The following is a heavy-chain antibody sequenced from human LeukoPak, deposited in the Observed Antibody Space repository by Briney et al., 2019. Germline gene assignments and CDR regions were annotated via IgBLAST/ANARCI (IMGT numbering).Heavy chain of an antibody. CDR1: GGTFISHA. CDR3: ARGWLAETTVVTPYNY. CDR2: IIPLFGTA. J-gene: IGHJ4*02. Sequence: SVKVSCKASGGTFISHAISWVRQAPGQGLEWMGGIIPLFGTANYAQKFQGRVTITAVESMSTAYMELSSLRSEDTAVYYCARGWLAETTVVTPYNYWGQGTLVTVSS. V-gene: IGHV1-69*01. D-gene: IGHD4-23*01.